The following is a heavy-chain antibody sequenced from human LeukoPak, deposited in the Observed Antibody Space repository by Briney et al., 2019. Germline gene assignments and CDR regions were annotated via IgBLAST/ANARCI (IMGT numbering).Heavy chain of an antibody. CDR3: ARASYIVAAGTIDY. CDR1: GGSISSGTYY. V-gene: IGHV4-61*02. Sequence: PSETLSLTCTVSGGSISSGTYYWSWIRQPAGKGLEWIGRIYTSGSTNYNPSLKRRVTMSVDTSKNQFSLKLSSVTAADTAVYYCARASYIVAAGTIDYWGQGTLVTVSS. D-gene: IGHD6-13*01. J-gene: IGHJ4*02. CDR2: IYTSGST.